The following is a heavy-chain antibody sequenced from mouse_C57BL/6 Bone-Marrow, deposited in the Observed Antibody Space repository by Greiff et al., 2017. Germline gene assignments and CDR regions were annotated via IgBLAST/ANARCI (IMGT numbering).Heavy chain of an antibody. Sequence: VQLQQPVAELVRPGASVKLSCTASGYTIKNSCMHWVKQRPEQGLEWIGRIDPANGNTKYDPKFKGKATITADTSSNTAYLQLRSLTSEDSAIYCSAPPPMDYWGRGTSVTVSS. J-gene: IGHJ4*01. CDR2: IDPANGNT. CDR1: GYTIKNSC. V-gene: IGHV14-3*01. CDR3: APPPMDY.